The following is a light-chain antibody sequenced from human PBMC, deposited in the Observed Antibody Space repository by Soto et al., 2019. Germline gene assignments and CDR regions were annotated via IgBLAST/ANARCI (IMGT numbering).Light chain of an antibody. V-gene: IGKV1-27*01. Sequence: DIQMTQSPSSLSASVGDRVTITCRASQGFSNYLAWYQKIPGKVPKLLISAASTLQSGVPSRFSGSGSGTDFTLTISSLQPEDVATYYCQKYTNVPAFGGGTKVEIK. CDR1: QGFSNY. J-gene: IGKJ4*01. CDR2: AAS. CDR3: QKYTNVPA.